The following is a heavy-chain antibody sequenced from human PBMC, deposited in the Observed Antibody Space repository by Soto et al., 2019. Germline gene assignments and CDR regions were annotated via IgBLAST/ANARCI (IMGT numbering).Heavy chain of an antibody. Sequence: ALVKVSCKGSGYTFSDYAMHWVRQAPGQRLEWMGWINSGNGNTKYSQQFQGRVTITRDTSANTAYMELSSLRSEDTAVYYCAGVSRGSNWFDPWGQGTLVTVSS. D-gene: IGHD3-10*01. CDR3: AGVSRGSNWFDP. J-gene: IGHJ5*02. CDR1: GYTFSDYA. CDR2: INSGNGNT. V-gene: IGHV1-3*01.